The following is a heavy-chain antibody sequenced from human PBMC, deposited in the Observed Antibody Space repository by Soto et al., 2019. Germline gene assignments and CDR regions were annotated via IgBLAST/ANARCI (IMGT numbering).Heavy chain of an antibody. CDR1: GYTFTSYG. J-gene: IGHJ4*02. Sequence: ASVKVSCKASGYTFTSYGISWVRQAPGQGLEWMGWISAYNGNTNYAQKPQGRATMTTDTSTSTAYMELRSLRSDDTAVYYCARVRGTIFGVVIYDPSFDYWGQGTLVTVSS. CDR3: ARVRGTIFGVVIYDPSFDY. V-gene: IGHV1-18*04. D-gene: IGHD3-3*01. CDR2: ISAYNGNT.